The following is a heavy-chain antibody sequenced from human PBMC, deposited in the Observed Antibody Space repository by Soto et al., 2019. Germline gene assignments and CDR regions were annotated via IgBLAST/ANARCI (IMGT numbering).Heavy chain of an antibody. Sequence: GGSLRLSCAASGFTFSSYGMHWVRQAPGKGLEWVAVIWYDGSNKYYADSVKGRFTISRDNSKNTLYLQMNSLRAEDTAVYYCARDRGGKEWELPYYYYYGMDVWGQGTTVTVSS. CDR2: IWYDGSNK. CDR1: GFTFSSYG. D-gene: IGHD1-26*01. J-gene: IGHJ6*02. CDR3: ARDRGGKEWELPYYYYYGMDV. V-gene: IGHV3-33*01.